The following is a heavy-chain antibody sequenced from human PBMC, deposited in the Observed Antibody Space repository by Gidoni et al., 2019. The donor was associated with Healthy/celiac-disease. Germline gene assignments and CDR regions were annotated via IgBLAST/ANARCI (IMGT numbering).Heavy chain of an antibody. D-gene: IGHD3-22*01. CDR1: GGSISSYY. CDR3: ARDDYYDSSGPLDY. V-gene: IGHV4-4*07. J-gene: IGHJ4*02. Sequence: VQLQESGPGLVKPSEPLSLTCTVSGGSISSYYWRWIRQPAGKGLEWIGRIYTSRSTNYHPSLKSRVTMSVDTSKNQFSLKLSSVTAADTAVYYCARDDYYDSSGPLDYWCQGTLVTVAS. CDR2: IYTSRST.